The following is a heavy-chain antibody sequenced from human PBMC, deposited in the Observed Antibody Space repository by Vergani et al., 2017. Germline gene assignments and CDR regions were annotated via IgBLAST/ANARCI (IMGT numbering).Heavy chain of an antibody. CDR3: ASGRRGVLRY. Sequence: EVQLVESGGGLVQPGGSLRLSCAASGFTFSSFWMSWVRQGPGKGLGWVATIKQDGSEKYYVDSVKGRFTFSRDKAKNSLYLQMNSLRAEDTAVYYCASGRRGVLRYWGEGTLVTVSS. CDR2: IKQDGSEK. V-gene: IGHV3-7*01. CDR1: GFTFSSFW. D-gene: IGHD3-9*01. J-gene: IGHJ4*02.